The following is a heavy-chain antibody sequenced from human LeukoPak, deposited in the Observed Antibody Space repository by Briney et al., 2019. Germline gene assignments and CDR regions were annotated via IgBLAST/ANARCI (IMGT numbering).Heavy chain of an antibody. CDR1: GYTFTSYA. D-gene: IGHD6-19*01. V-gene: IGHV7-4-1*02. CDR2: INTNTGNP. CDR3: ARVAHSSGWYERFDY. Sequence: ASVKVSCKASGYTFTSYAMNWVRQAPGQGLEWMGWINTNTGNPTYAQGFTGRFVFSLDTSVSTAYLQISSLKAEDTAVYYCARVAHSSGWYERFDYWGQGTLVTVSS. J-gene: IGHJ4*02.